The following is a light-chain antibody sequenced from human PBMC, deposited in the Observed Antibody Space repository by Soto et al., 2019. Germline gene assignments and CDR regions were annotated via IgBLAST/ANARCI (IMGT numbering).Light chain of an antibody. V-gene: IGKV3-20*01. CDR1: QSVSSNY. CDR3: QHYGSSRIT. CDR2: GAS. Sequence: EIVLTQSPGTLSLSPGERATLSCRASQSVSSNYLTWYQKKPGQAPRLLIYGASTRATGIPDRFSGSGSGTDFTLTISRLEPEDFAVYYCQHYGSSRITFGGGTKVEIK. J-gene: IGKJ4*01.